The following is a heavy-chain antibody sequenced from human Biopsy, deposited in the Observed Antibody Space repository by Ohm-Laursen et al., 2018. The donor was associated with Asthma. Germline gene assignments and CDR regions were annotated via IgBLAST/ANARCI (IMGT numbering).Heavy chain of an antibody. Sequence: LRLSCAASGFTFSSYAMNWVRQAPGKGLEWVSTVSGSGGNTYYADSVKGRFTISRDNSKNTLYLQMNSLRAEDTAVYYCAKGGGDIVVVISATTLDYWGQGALVTVSS. V-gene: IGHV3-23*01. CDR1: GFTFSSYA. J-gene: IGHJ4*02. D-gene: IGHD2-15*01. CDR3: AKGGGDIVVVISATTLDY. CDR2: VSGSGGNT.